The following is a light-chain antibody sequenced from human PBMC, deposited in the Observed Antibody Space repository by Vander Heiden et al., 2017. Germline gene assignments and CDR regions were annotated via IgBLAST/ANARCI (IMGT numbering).Light chain of an antibody. V-gene: IGLV1-51*01. CDR1: SSNIGKNY. Sequence: QSVLTQPPSVSAAPGPKVTISYSGSSSNIGKNYVSWYQQLPGAAPKLLIYDDNKRPSGIPDRFSGSKSGTSATLGITGLQTGDEAYYYCATCEGTLSTVVFGGGTKLTVL. CDR2: DDN. J-gene: IGLJ2*01. CDR3: ATCEGTLSTVV.